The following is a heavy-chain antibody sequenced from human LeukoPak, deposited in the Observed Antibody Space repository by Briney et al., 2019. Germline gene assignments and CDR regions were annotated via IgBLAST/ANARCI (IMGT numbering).Heavy chain of an antibody. D-gene: IGHD3-10*01. CDR1: GGSVSSGTYY. Sequence: SETLSLTCTVSGGSVSSGTYYWTWIRQPPGKGLEWIAYISYNENTNYNPSLKSRLTISLDTSSNQFSLRLSSVTAADTAVYYCAREASLVRGIFITRYGLDVWGKGTTVTASS. CDR3: AREASLVRGIFITRYGLDV. J-gene: IGHJ6*04. CDR2: ISYNENT. V-gene: IGHV4-61*01.